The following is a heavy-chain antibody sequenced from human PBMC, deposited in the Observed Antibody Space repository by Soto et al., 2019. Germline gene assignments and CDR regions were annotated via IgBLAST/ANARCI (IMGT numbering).Heavy chain of an antibody. J-gene: IGHJ4*02. Sequence: PGGSLRLSCAASGFTVSSNYMSWVRQAPGKGLEWVSVIYSGGSTYYAESVEGRFTISRDNSKNTLYLQMNSLRAEDTAVYYCARETGLSGPSDYWGQGTLVTVSS. V-gene: IGHV3-53*01. CDR2: IYSGGST. CDR1: GFTVSSNY. CDR3: ARETGLSGPSDY. D-gene: IGHD5-12*01.